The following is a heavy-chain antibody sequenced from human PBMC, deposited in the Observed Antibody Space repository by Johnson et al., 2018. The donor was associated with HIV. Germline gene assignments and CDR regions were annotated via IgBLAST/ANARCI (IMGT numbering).Heavy chain of an antibody. V-gene: IGHV3-20*04. CDR3: AKDISIVGRTGNAFDI. Sequence: EVQLVESGGGLVQPGGSLRVSCAASGFTFDDYGMSWVRQAPGKGLEWVSGINWNGGSTGYADSVKGRFTISRDNAKNSLYLQMNSLRAEDTALYYCAKDISIVGRTGNAFDIWGQGTMVTVSS. J-gene: IGHJ3*02. D-gene: IGHD1-26*01. CDR1: GFTFDDYG. CDR2: INWNGGST.